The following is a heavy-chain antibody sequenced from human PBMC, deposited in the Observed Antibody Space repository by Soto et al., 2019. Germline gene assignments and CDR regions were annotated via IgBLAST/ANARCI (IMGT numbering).Heavy chain of an antibody. D-gene: IGHD6-19*01. J-gene: IGHJ6*02. V-gene: IGHV4-59*01. Sequence: PSETLSLTCTVSGDSISTYYWSWIRQPPGKGLEWIGYIFYSGSTNYNASLKSRVTISVDTSKNQFSLKLSSVIAADTAVYYCARAVAGPTAVYYYGMDVWGQGTTVTVSS. CDR1: GDSISTYY. CDR2: IFYSGST. CDR3: ARAVAGPTAVYYYGMDV.